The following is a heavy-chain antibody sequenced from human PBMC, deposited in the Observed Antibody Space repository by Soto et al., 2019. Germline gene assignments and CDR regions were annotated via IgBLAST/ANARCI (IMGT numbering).Heavy chain of an antibody. Sequence: EVQLVESGGDFIKPGGSLRLSCAASGFIFNNAWMSWVRQAPGKGLEWVGRIKSKTDGGTTDYAAPVKGRFTISRDDSKNTLYLQMISLRIEDTAVYYCTTATYDFWTGTYYFHFWGQGTLVTVSS. CDR3: TTATYDFWTGTYYFHF. J-gene: IGHJ4*02. CDR1: GFIFNNAW. D-gene: IGHD3-3*01. CDR2: IKSKTDGGTT. V-gene: IGHV3-15*07.